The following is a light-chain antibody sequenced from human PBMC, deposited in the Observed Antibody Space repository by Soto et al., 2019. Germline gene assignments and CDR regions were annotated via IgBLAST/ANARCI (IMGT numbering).Light chain of an antibody. Sequence: ETVMTQSPATLPVSPGERATLSCRASQSVRSNLAWYQQKPGQAPRLLMFRTSSRATGFPARFSGSGSGTEFNLTISSLQSEDFGVYYCQQYNNWPPWTFGQGTKVDIK. CDR3: QQYNNWPPWT. CDR1: QSVRSN. J-gene: IGKJ1*01. V-gene: IGKV3-15*01. CDR2: RTS.